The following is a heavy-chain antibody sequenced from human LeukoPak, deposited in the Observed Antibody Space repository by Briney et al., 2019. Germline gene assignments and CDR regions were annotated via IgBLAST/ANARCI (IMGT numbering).Heavy chain of an antibody. V-gene: IGHV1-69*06. CDR1: GGTFSSYA. D-gene: IGHD3-9*01. J-gene: IGHJ5*02. Sequence: SVKVSCKASGGTFSSYAISWVRQAPGQGLEWMGGIIPIFGTANYAQKFQGRVTITGDKSTSTAYMELSSLRSEDTAVYYCARGPWDDILTGYPPGWLDPWGQGTLVTVSS. CDR2: IIPIFGTA. CDR3: ARGPWDDILTGYPPGWLDP.